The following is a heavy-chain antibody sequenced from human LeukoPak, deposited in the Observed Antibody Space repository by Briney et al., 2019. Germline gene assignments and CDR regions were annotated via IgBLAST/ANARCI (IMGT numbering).Heavy chain of an antibody. CDR2: IYYSGST. CDR1: GGSLRSTNHY. V-gene: IGHV4-39*01. J-gene: IGHJ4*02. D-gene: IGHD3-16*01. Sequence: SETLSLTCTVSGGSLRSTNHYWGWIRQPPGKGLEWIGSIYYSGSTYYNTSLTSRLTISVDTSKNQSSLKLTSGTAADTAVYYCTRLLRLGEGDYWGQGTLVTVSS. CDR3: TRLLRLGEGDY.